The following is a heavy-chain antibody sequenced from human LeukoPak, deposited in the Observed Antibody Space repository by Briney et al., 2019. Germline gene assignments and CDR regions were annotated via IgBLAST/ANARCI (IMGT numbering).Heavy chain of an antibody. CDR3: ARDPLTYYYDSSDAFDI. CDR1: GGSISSYY. CDR2: IYTSGST. J-gene: IGHJ3*02. D-gene: IGHD3-22*01. Sequence: SETLSLTCTVSGGSISSYYWSWIRQPAGKGLEWIGRIYTSGSTNYNPSLKSRVTMSVDTSKNQFFLKLSSVTAADTAVYYCARDPLTYYYDSSDAFDIWGQGTMVTVSS. V-gene: IGHV4-4*07.